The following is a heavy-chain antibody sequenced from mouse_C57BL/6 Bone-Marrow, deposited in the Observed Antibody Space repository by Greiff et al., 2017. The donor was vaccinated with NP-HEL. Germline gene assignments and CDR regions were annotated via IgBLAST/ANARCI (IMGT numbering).Heavy chain of an antibody. J-gene: IGHJ4*01. CDR1: GFTFSDYY. CDR2: INNDGSST. Sequence: EVMLVESEGGLVQPGSSMKLSCTASGFTFSDYYMAWVRQVPEKGLEWVANINNDGSSTYYLDSLKSRFILSRDNAKNILYLQMSSLKSEDTATYYCAREGGLRRRTYAMDYGGQGTSVTVSS. V-gene: IGHV5-16*01. D-gene: IGHD2-4*01. CDR3: AREGGLRRRTYAMDY.